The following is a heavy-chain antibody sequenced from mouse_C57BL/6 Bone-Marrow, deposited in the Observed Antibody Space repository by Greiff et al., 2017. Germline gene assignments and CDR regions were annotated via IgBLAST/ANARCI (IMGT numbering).Heavy chain of an antibody. CDR2: IYPGDGDT. V-gene: IGHV1-80*01. CDR1: GYAFSSYW. J-gene: IGHJ3*01. Sequence: QVQLKQSGAELVKPGASVKISCKASGYAFSSYWMNWVKQRPGKGLEWIGQIYPGDGDTNYNGKFKGKATLTADKSSSTAYVQLSSLTSEDSAVYFCANYGSSSAWFAYWGQGTLVTVSA. CDR3: ANYGSSSAWFAY. D-gene: IGHD1-1*01.